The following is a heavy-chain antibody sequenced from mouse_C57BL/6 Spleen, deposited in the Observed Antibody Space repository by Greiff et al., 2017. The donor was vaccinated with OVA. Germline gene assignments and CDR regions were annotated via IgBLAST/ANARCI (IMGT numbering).Heavy chain of an antibody. CDR3: TSSSSGNYLDY. D-gene: IGHD3-2*02. V-gene: IGHV1-15*01. Sequence: QVQLQQSGAELVRPGASVTLSCKASGYTFTDYEMHWVKQTPVHGLEWIGAIDPETGGTASTQKFKGKAILTADTSSSTAYMELRSLTSEDYAVDYCTSSSSGNYLDYWGQGTTLTVSS. CDR1: GYTFTDYE. J-gene: IGHJ2*01. CDR2: IDPETGGT.